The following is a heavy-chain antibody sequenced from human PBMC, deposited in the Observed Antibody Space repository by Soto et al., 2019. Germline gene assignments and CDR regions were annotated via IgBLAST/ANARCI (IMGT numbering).Heavy chain of an antibody. D-gene: IGHD3-3*01. J-gene: IGHJ5*02. CDR1: GFTFSDYW. CDR2: IKYDGAEK. Sequence: PGGSLRLSCAASGFTFSDYWMNWVRQAPGKGLEWVASIKYDGAEKTYVDSVKGRFTISRDTSKNQFSLKLSSVTAADTAVYYCAREIVRNYDFWSGYLKGRWFDPWGQGTLVTVSS. V-gene: IGHV3-7*05. CDR3: AREIVRNYDFWSGYLKGRWFDP.